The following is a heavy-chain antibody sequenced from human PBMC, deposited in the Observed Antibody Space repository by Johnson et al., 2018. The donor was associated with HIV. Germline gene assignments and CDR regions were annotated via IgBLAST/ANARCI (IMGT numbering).Heavy chain of an antibody. D-gene: IGHD6-13*01. CDR3: ARDQQLVPTGGAFDI. V-gene: IGHV3-23*04. Sequence: VQLVESGGGLVQPGGSLRVSCAASGFKYAASGLAFSNYAVKWVSHTPGGDGGTSFADSVRGRYIISRDNSKNTLYLQMNSLRAEDTAVYYCARDQQLVPTGGAFDIWGQGTMVTVSS. CDR1: GFKYAAS. J-gene: IGHJ3*02. CDR2: TPGGDGGT.